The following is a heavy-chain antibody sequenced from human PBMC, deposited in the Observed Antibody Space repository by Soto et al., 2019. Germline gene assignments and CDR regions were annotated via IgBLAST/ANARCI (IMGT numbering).Heavy chain of an antibody. D-gene: IGHD3-10*01. CDR1: GFTFSSYA. CDR2: IWYDGSNK. CDR3: VKARHGSVTYSYFDY. Sequence: QVQLVESGGGVVQPGRSLRLSCAASGFTFSSYAMHWVRQAPGNGLEWVAVIWYDGSNKNYADSVKGRFTISRDISKNTLYLQMYSLRTEDTAVYYCVKARHGSVTYSYFDYRGQGILVTVSA. J-gene: IGHJ4*02. V-gene: IGHV3-30*18.